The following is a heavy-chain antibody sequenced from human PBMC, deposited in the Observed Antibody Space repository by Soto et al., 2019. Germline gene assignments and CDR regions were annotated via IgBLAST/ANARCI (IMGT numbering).Heavy chain of an antibody. CDR3: ARDAGYSPPPYYYGMDV. CDR1: GGTFSSYA. Sequence: QVQLVQSGAEVKKPGSSVKVSCKASGGTFSSYAISWVRQAPGQGLEWMGGIIAIFGTANYAQKFQGRVTITADESTSTAYMELSSLRSEDTAVYYCARDAGYSPPPYYYGMDVWGQGTTVTVSS. CDR2: IIAIFGTA. J-gene: IGHJ6*02. D-gene: IGHD5-18*01. V-gene: IGHV1-69*01.